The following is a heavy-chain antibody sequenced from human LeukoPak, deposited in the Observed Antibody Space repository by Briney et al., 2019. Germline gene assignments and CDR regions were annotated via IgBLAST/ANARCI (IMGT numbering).Heavy chain of an antibody. Sequence: GGSLRLSCAAPGFTFDDYGMSWVRQAPGKGLEWVSGINWNGGSTGYADSVKGRFTISRDNAKNSLYLQMNSLRGEDTALYYSARAGIAVAGTGNNWFDPWGQGTLVTVSS. V-gene: IGHV3-20*04. CDR3: ARAGIAVAGTGNNWFDP. CDR2: INWNGGST. CDR1: GFTFDDYG. J-gene: IGHJ5*02. D-gene: IGHD6-13*01.